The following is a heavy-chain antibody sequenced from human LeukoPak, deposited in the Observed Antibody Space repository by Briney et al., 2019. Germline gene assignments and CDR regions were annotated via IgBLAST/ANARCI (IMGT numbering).Heavy chain of an antibody. J-gene: IGHJ6*02. CDR3: AKARGNIVVVPADV. CDR2: ISGSGGST. CDR1: GFTFRSYA. D-gene: IGHD2-2*01. V-gene: IGHV3-23*01. Sequence: GRSLRLSCAASGFTFRSYAMSWVRQAPGKGREWVSAISGSGGSTYYADSVKGRFTISRDNSKNTLYLQMNSLRAEDTAVYYCAKARGNIVVVPADVWGQGTTVTVSS.